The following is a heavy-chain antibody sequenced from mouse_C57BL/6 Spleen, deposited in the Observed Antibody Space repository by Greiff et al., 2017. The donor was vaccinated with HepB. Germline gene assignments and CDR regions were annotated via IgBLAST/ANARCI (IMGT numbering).Heavy chain of an antibody. CDR1: GYAFSSYW. V-gene: IGHV1-80*01. CDR3: ARGSTTVVTDY. J-gene: IGHJ2*01. CDR2: IYPGDGDT. D-gene: IGHD1-1*01. Sequence: VQLVESGAELVKPGASVKISCKASGYAFSSYWMNWVKQRPGKGLEWIGQIYPGDGDTNYNGKFKGKATLTADKSSSTAYMQLSSLTSEDSAVYFCARGSTTVVTDYWGQGTTLTVSS.